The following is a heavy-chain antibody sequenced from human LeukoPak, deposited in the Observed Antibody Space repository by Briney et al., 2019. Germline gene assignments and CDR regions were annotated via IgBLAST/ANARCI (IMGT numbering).Heavy chain of an antibody. Sequence: SETLSLTCTVSGGSISSSSYYWGWLRQPPGTGLEWIGSIYYSGSTYYNPSLKSRVTISVDTSKNQFSLKLTPVTAADTAVYYCARLIFIAAVGSGIDPWGQGTLVTVSS. CDR1: GGSISSSSYY. CDR3: ARLIFIAAVGSGIDP. CDR2: IYYSGST. D-gene: IGHD6-13*01. J-gene: IGHJ5*02. V-gene: IGHV4-39*01.